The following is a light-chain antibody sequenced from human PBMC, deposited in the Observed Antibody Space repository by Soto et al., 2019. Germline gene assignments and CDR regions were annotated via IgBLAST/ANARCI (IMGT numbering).Light chain of an antibody. CDR2: GAS. Sequence: EIVMTQSPATLSVSPAERATLSCRASQSVSSNLAWYQQKPGQAPRLRIYGASTRAAGIPARFSGSRSGTEFTLTISSLQSEDFAVYYCQQYNSWPLYTFGQGTKLEI. V-gene: IGKV3-15*01. CDR3: QQYNSWPLYT. CDR1: QSVSSN. J-gene: IGKJ2*01.